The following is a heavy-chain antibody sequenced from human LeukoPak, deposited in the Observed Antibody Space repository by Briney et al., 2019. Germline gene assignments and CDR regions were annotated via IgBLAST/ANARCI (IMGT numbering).Heavy chain of an antibody. J-gene: IGHJ4*02. Sequence: PGGSLRLSCAASGFTFSSYWMHWVRQAPGKGPVWVSRINSDGSSTSYADSVKGRFTISRDNAKNTLYLQMNSLRAEDTAVYYCARALRYSSPFDYWGQGTLVTVSS. CDR2: INSDGSST. D-gene: IGHD6-13*01. CDR3: ARALRYSSPFDY. CDR1: GFTFSSYW. V-gene: IGHV3-74*01.